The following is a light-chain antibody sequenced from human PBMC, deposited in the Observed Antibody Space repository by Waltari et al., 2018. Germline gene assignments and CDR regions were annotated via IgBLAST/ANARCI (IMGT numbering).Light chain of an antibody. CDR3: AAWDDSLSGFVL. CDR1: SSNIGRNF. J-gene: IGLJ2*01. CDR2: MDN. V-gene: IGLV1-47*01. Sequence: QSVLTQPPSVSGTPGQRVTISCSGSSSNIGRNFVYWYQQLPGTAPKLLIYMDNQRPSGVPYRFSGSKSGPSASLAISGLRSEDEGNYYCAAWDDSLSGFVLFGGGTKVTVL.